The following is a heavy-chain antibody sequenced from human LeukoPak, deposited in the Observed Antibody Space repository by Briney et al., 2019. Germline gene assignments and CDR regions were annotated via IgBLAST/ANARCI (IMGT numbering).Heavy chain of an antibody. CDR2: ISSSGSYI. J-gene: IGHJ4*01. CDR1: GFTFSSYT. Sequence: PGGSLRLSCEASGFTFSSYTMNWVRQAPGKGLEWVSEISSSGSYIYYAGSVRGRFTISRDNAKNSLNLQMHSLRGEDTAVYYCARAPYGPGTYLVYWGQGTLVTVSS. D-gene: IGHD3-10*01. V-gene: IGHV3-21*01. CDR3: ARAPYGPGTYLVY.